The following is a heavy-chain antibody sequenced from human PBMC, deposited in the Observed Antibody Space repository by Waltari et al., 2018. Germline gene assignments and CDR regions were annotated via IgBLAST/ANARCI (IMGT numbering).Heavy chain of an antibody. V-gene: IGHV4-30-2*01. J-gene: IGHJ5*02. CDR2: IYHSGST. D-gene: IGHD4-17*01. CDR3: ARGHYGPRGDWFDP. CDR1: GGSISSGGYS. Sequence: QLQLQESGSGLVKPSQTLSLTCAVSGGSISSGGYSWIWIRQPPGKGLEWIGYIYHSGSTYYNPSLKSRVTISVDRSKNQFSLKLSSVTAADTALYYCARGHYGPRGDWFDPWGQGTLVTASS.